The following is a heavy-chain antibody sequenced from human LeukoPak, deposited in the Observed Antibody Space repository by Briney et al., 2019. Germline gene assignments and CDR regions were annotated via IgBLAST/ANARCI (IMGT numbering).Heavy chain of an antibody. Sequence: PGGSLRLSCAASGFTFSTFAMHWVRQAPGKGLEWVAVILDDGSNKYYADSVKGRFTISRDNSKNTLYLQMNSLRAEDTAVDYCAREFLLLLWFGELAYWGQGTLVTVSS. D-gene: IGHD3-10*01. V-gene: IGHV3-30*04. CDR1: GFTFSTFA. CDR3: AREFLLLLWFGELAY. CDR2: ILDDGSNK. J-gene: IGHJ4*02.